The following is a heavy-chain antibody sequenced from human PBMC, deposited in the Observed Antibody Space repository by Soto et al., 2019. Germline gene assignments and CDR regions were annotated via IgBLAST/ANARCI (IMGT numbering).Heavy chain of an antibody. CDR2: ISPYNGYT. D-gene: IGHD2-2*01. V-gene: IGHV1-18*01. CDR1: GYTFTSYG. Sequence: GVSVKVSCKASGYTFTSYGISWVRHAPGQGLEWMGWISPYNGYTNYAQKVQGRVSMTTDTSTNTAYMELRSLRSDDTAVYYCARWHCSSTSCRSNAFDLWGQGTMVTVSS. J-gene: IGHJ3*01. CDR3: ARWHCSSTSCRSNAFDL.